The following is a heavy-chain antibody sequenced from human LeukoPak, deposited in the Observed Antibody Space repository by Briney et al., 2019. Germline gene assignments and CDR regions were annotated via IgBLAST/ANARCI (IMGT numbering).Heavy chain of an antibody. V-gene: IGHV3-23*01. CDR3: AREHTAMSAGGGGWYYFDY. D-gene: IGHD5-18*01. CDR2: ISGSGGST. CDR1: GFTFSSYA. J-gene: IGHJ4*02. Sequence: GGSLRLSCAASGFTFSSYAMSWVRQAPGKGLEWVSAISGSGGSTYYADSVKGRFTISRDNSKNTLYLQMNSLRAEDTAVYYCAREHTAMSAGGGGWYYFDYWGQGTLVTVSS.